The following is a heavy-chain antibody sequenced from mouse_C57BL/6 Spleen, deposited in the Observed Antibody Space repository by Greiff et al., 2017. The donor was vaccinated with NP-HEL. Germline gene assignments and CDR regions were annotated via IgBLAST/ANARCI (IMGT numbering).Heavy chain of an antibody. CDR2: IDPENGDT. V-gene: IGHV14-4*01. CDR3: TTDWSFAY. CDR1: GFNIKDDY. D-gene: IGHD2-13*01. Sequence: EVKLQQSGAELVRPGASVKLSCTASGFNIKDDYMHWVKQRPEQGLEWIGWIDPENGDTEYASKFQGKATITADTSSNTAYLQLSSLTSEDTAVYYCTTDWSFAYRGQGTLVTVSA. J-gene: IGHJ3*01.